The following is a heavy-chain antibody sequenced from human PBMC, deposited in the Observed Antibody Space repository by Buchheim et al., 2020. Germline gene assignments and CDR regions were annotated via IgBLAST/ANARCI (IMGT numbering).Heavy chain of an antibody. CDR3: ASPIWGWYFDL. Sequence: VQLVESGGGLVQPGGSLRLSCAASGFTFSSYSMNWVRQAPGKGLEWVSYISSSSSTIYYADSVKGRFTISRDNAKNSLYLQMNSLRAEDTAVYYCASPIWGWYFDLWGRGTL. D-gene: IGHD3-9*01. CDR1: GFTFSSYS. V-gene: IGHV3-48*01. CDR2: ISSSSSTI. J-gene: IGHJ2*01.